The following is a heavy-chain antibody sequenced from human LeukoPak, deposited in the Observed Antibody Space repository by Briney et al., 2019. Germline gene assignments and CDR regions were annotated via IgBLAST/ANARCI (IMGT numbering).Heavy chain of an antibody. CDR3: ARHPFSSPFDH. CDR2: IYVSGNS. V-gene: IGHV4-59*08. CDR1: GAFVSGDY. Sequence: SETLSLTCTVSGAFVSGDYWSWIRQPPGKGLEWIGYIYVSGNSNYNPSLKSRVSISLDTSKNQVSLTLTSVTAADTAVYYCARHPFSSPFDHWGQGTLVAVSS. J-gene: IGHJ4*02. D-gene: IGHD2/OR15-2a*01.